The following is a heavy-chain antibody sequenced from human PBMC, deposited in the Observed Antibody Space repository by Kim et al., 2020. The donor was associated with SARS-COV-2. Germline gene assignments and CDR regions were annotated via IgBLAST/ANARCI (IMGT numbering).Heavy chain of an antibody. D-gene: IGHD3-10*01. V-gene: IGHV3-33*05. CDR3: ARDMGTMVRGSRGNDAFDI. CDR1: GFTFSSYG. Sequence: GGSLRLSCAASGFTFSSYGMHWVRQAPGKGLEWVAVISYDGSNKYYADSVKGRFTISRDNSKNTLYLQMNSLRAEDTAVYYCARDMGTMVRGSRGNDAFDIWGQGTMVTVSS. J-gene: IGHJ3*02. CDR2: ISYDGSNK.